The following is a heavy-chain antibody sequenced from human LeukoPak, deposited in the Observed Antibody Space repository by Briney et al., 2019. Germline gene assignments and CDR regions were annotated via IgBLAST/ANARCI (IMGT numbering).Heavy chain of an antibody. CDR1: GFTFTSYS. Sequence: GGSLRLSCEASGFTFTSYSMHWVRQPPGQGLEWVAATSYDGSNRYYADYVKGRFTIPRDNSNNTLFLQMNSLRPEDTAVYFCARKSLWFKYYDYWGQGIWVTVSS. D-gene: IGHD2-21*01. CDR3: ARKSLWFKYYDY. CDR2: TSYDGSNR. J-gene: IGHJ4*02. V-gene: IGHV3-30*04.